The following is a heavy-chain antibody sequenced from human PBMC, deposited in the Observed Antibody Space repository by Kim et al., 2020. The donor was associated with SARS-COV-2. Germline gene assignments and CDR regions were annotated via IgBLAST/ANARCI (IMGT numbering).Heavy chain of an antibody. D-gene: IGHD3-3*01. CDR2: IYYSGST. Sequence: SETLSLTCTVSGGSISSGDYYWSWIRQPPGKGLEWIGYIYYSGSTYYNPSLKSRVTISVDTSKNQFSLKLSSVTAADTAVYYCARSYYDFWSGYFVYYYYYMDVWGKGTTVTVSS. J-gene: IGHJ6*03. CDR1: GGSISSGDYY. V-gene: IGHV4-30-4*01. CDR3: ARSYYDFWSGYFVYYYYYMDV.